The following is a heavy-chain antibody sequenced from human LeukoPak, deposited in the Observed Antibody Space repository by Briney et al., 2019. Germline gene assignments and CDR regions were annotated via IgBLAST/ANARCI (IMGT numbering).Heavy chain of an antibody. CDR2: INAGNGNT. Sequence: ASVKVSCKASGYTFTSYAMHWVRQAPGQRLEWMGWINAGNGNTKYSQKFQGRVTITRDTSASTAYMELSSLRSDDTAVYYCARLNSAPYCSSTSCHTTYYFDYWGQGTLVTVSS. CDR3: ARLNSAPYCSSTSCHTTYYFDY. D-gene: IGHD2-2*02. J-gene: IGHJ4*02. CDR1: GYTFTSYA. V-gene: IGHV1-3*01.